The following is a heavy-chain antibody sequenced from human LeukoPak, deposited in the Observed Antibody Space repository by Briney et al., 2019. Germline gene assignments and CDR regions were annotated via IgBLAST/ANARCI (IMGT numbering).Heavy chain of an antibody. Sequence: SGGSLRLSCAASGFTFSSYWMSWVRQAPGKRLEWVANIKQDGSEKYYVDSVKGRFTISRDNAKNSLYLQMNSLRAEDTAVYYCARDSGRGKQWLVTARAFDIWGQGTMVTVSS. J-gene: IGHJ3*02. CDR3: ARDSGRGKQWLVTARAFDI. CDR1: GFTFSSYW. D-gene: IGHD6-19*01. CDR2: IKQDGSEK. V-gene: IGHV3-7*01.